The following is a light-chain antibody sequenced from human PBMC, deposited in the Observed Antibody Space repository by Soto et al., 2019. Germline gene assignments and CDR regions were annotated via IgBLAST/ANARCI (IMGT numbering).Light chain of an antibody. CDR2: AAS. V-gene: IGKV1-12*01. CDR1: QDISTW. Sequence: DIQMTQSPSSVSASVGDRVTITCRASQDISTWLAWYQQKPGKAPKLLIYAASSLFCGVPSRFSGSGSGTDFTLTISSLQPEDFATYYCQQADSLPLVTFGQGTRLDLK. CDR3: QQADSLPLVT. J-gene: IGKJ5*01.